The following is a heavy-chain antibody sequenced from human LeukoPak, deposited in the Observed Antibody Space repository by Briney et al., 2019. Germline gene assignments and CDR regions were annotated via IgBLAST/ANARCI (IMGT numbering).Heavy chain of an antibody. Sequence: SETLSLTCAVYGGSFSGYYWDWIRQPPGRGLEWIGEINHGGNANYNPSLKSRVTISVDPSKYQFSLRLTSVTAAETAVYYCARGRNYYDNSAYYSLIFDSWGQGTLVTVSS. D-gene: IGHD3-22*01. J-gene: IGHJ4*02. CDR1: GGSFSGYY. CDR2: INHGGNA. V-gene: IGHV4-34*01. CDR3: ARGRNYYDNSAYYSLIFDS.